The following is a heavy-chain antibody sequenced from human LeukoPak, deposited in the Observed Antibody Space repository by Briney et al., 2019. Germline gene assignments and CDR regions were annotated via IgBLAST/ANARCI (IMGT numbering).Heavy chain of an antibody. CDR2: IRYDGNNK. Sequence: GGSLRLSCAASGFTFSSYSMNWVRQAPGKGLEWVTFIRYDGNNKYYTDSVKGRFTISRDNSKNTLYLQMNSLRVEDTSVYYCARDYYMGIVDQWGQGTRVTVSS. CDR1: GFTFSSYS. J-gene: IGHJ5*02. CDR3: ARDYYMGIVDQ. V-gene: IGHV3-33*08. D-gene: IGHD3-22*01.